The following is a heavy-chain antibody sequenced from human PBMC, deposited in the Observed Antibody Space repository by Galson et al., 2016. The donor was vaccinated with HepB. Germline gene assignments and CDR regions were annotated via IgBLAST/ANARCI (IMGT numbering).Heavy chain of an antibody. Sequence: SETLSLTCNVSGGSIASSTFYWGWIRQSPGKGLERIGSIYFAGSTFYNPSLTSRLTISVDTSKNLFSLKLNSVTAADTAVYYCARRGDYTFWSGPPHLDRWGQGTLVTVSS. V-gene: IGHV4-39*01. CDR1: GGSIASSTFY. CDR3: ARRGDYTFWSGPPHLDR. CDR2: IYFAGST. J-gene: IGHJ5*02. D-gene: IGHD3-3*01.